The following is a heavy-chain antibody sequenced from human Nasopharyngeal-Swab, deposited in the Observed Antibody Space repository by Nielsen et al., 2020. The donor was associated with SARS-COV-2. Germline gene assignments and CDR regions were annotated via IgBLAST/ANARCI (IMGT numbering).Heavy chain of an antibody. CDR2: IYPGDSDV. J-gene: IGHJ4*02. D-gene: IGHD3-10*01. Sequence: GGSLRLSCKDSGYSFDRYWIGWVRQLPGKGLEWMGIIYPGDSDVRYSPSFQGRVTISADKSINTAYIQWSSLKASDTAIYYCTRQHVGELDYWGQGTLVTVSS. CDR3: TRQHVGELDY. V-gene: IGHV5-51*01. CDR1: GYSFDRYW.